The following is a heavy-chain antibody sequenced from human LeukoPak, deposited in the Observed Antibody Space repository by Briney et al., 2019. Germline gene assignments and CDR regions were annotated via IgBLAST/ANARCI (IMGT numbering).Heavy chain of an antibody. CDR2: IRYDGRNK. CDR3: AKVNSSYFDY. V-gene: IGHV3-30*02. J-gene: IGHJ4*02. D-gene: IGHD4-11*01. Sequence: GGSLRLSCAASGFTFSSCGMHWVRQAPGKGLEWVAFIRYDGRNKYYADSVKGRFTISRDNSKNTLYLQMNSLRAEDTAVYYCAKVNSSYFDYWGQGTLVTVSS. CDR1: GFTFSSCG.